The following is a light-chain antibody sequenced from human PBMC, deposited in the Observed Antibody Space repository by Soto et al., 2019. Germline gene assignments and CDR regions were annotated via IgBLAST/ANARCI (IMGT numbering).Light chain of an antibody. CDR1: NIGSKS. J-gene: IGLJ2*01. CDR3: SSYTTIKTVV. Sequence: SYELTQPPSVSVAPGQTARITCGGNNIGSKSVHWYQQKPGQAPVLVVYDDSDRPSGIPERFSGSNSGNTATLTISGVQPEDEADYHCSSYTTIKTVVFGGGTKLTVL. CDR2: DDS. V-gene: IGLV3-21*02.